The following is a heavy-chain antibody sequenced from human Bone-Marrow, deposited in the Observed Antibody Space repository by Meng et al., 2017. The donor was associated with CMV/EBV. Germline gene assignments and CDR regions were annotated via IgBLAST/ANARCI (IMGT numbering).Heavy chain of an antibody. Sequence: GESLKISCTASGFDFNNFDMHWVRQAPGKGLEWVTSIRYDGSNEYYVDSVKGRFTISRDNSKNTVYLEMSSLRPDDTSRYYCAKDDYGMAVWGQGTMVNVAS. CDR2: IRYDGSNE. V-gene: IGHV3-30*02. CDR3: AKDDYGMAV. J-gene: IGHJ6*02. CDR1: GFDFNNFD.